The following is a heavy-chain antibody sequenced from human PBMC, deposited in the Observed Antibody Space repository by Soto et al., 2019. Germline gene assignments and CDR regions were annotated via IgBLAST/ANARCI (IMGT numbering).Heavy chain of an antibody. J-gene: IGHJ3*02. CDR3: AKDLRMTTVTKGLDAFDI. D-gene: IGHD4-17*01. V-gene: IGHV3-23*01. Sequence: EVQLLESGGGLVQPGGSLRLSCAASGFTFSSYAMSWVRQAPGKGLEWVSAISGSGGSTYYADSVKGRFTISRDNXRXPXXLHMNSLRAEDTAVYYCAKDLRMTTVTKGLDAFDIWGQGTMVTVSS. CDR2: ISGSGGST. CDR1: GFTFSSYA.